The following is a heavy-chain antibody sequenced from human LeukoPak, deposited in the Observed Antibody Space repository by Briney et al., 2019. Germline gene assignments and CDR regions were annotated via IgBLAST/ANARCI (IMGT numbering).Heavy chain of an antibody. CDR2: ISSSSSYI. Sequence: GGSLRLSCAASGFTFSSYWMHWVRQAPGKGLEWVSSISSSSSYIYYADSVKGRFTISRDNAKNSLYLQMNSLRAEDTAVYYCARDLAYCSGGSCFNWFDPWGQGTLVTVSS. CDR3: ARDLAYCSGGSCFNWFDP. J-gene: IGHJ5*02. V-gene: IGHV3-21*01. CDR1: GFTFSSYW. D-gene: IGHD2-15*01.